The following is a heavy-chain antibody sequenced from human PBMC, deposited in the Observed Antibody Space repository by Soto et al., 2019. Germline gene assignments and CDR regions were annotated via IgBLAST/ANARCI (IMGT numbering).Heavy chain of an antibody. CDR3: ARARLRAVYAFDI. J-gene: IGHJ3*02. D-gene: IGHD5-12*01. CDR1: DRSVSSGAYY. V-gene: IGHV4-31*03. CDR2: IYYSGST. Sequence: TLSLTCTVSDRSVSSGAYYWTWIRQRPGKGLEWIGYIYYSGSTYYSPSLKSRLSISLDTSKNQFSLRLSSVTAADTAMYYCARARLRAVYAFDIWGQGTMVTV.